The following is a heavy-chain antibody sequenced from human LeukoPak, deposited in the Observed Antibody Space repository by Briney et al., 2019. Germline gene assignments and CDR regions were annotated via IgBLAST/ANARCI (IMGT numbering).Heavy chain of an antibody. CDR2: ISYDGSNK. V-gene: IGHV3-30*04. J-gene: IGHJ4*02. D-gene: IGHD6-6*01. Sequence: GGSLRLSCAASGFTFSSYAMHWVRQAPGKGLEWVAVISYDGSNKYYADSVKGRFTISRDNSKNTLYLQMNSLRAEDTAVYYCARDRIAARRATATALDYWGQGTLVTVSS. CDR3: ARDRIAARRATATALDY. CDR1: GFTFSSYA.